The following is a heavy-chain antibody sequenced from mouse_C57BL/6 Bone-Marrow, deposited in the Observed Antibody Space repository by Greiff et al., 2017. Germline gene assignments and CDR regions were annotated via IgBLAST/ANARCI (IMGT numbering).Heavy chain of an antibody. CDR2: IDPSDSYT. CDR1: GYTFTSYW. V-gene: IGHV1-50*01. CDR3: ARDLYYGNYDYAMDY. Sequence: QVQLQQPGAELVKPGASVKLSCKASGYTFTSYWMQWVKQRPGQGLEWIGEIDPSDSYTNYNQKFKGKATLTVDTSSSTAYMQLSSLTSEDSAVYYYARDLYYGNYDYAMDYWGQGTSVTVSS. J-gene: IGHJ4*01. D-gene: IGHD2-1*01.